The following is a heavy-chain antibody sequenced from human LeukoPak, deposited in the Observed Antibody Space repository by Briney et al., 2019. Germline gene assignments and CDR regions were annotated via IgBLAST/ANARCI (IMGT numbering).Heavy chain of an antibody. V-gene: IGHV1-18*01. D-gene: IGHD2-2*01. J-gene: IGHJ5*02. CDR2: ISAYNDNT. CDR1: GYTFTSYG. CDR3: ARTGWAIVVVPAAIDDYWFDP. Sequence: ASVKVSCKASGYTFTSYGISWVRQAPGQGLEWMGCISAYNDNTNYAPKLEGRVTMTTDTSTSTAYMELRSMKSHDTAVYYCARTGWAIVVVPAAIDDYWFDPWGQGTLVTVSS.